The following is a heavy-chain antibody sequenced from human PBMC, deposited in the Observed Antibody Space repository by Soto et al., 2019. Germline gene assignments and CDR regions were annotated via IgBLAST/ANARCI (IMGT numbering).Heavy chain of an antibody. CDR1: GYTFTSYG. D-gene: IGHD3-3*01. J-gene: IGHJ6*02. CDR3: ARDLSPHYDFWSGYYASYYYGMDV. Sequence: ASVKVSCKASGYTFTSYGISWVRQAPGQGLEWMGWISAYNGNTNYAQKLQGRVTMTRDTSISTAYMELSRLRSDDTAVYYCARDLSPHYDFWSGYYASYYYGMDVWGQGTTVTVSS. V-gene: IGHV1-18*04. CDR2: ISAYNGNT.